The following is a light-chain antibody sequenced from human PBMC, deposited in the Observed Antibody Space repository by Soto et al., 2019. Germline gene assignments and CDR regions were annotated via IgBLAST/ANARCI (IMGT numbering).Light chain of an antibody. J-gene: IGLJ1*01. CDR1: SSDVGGYNY. Sequence: QSALTQPPSASGSPGQSVTISCTGTSSDVGGYNYVSWYQQHPGKAPKLMIYEVSKRPSGVPDRFSGSKSGNTASLTVSGLQAEDEADYYCSSYAGSLYVFGTGNKVTVL. CDR2: EVS. V-gene: IGLV2-8*01. CDR3: SSYAGSLYV.